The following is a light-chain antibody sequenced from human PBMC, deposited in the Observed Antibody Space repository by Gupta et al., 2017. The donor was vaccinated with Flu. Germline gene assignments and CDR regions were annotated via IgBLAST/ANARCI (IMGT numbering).Light chain of an antibody. V-gene: IGLV3-10*01. Sequence: SYELTQPPSVSVSAGQAAMITCSGDALSKKCSYWYQQQSGQPPVLVIVEDNKRPSAIPDRFAFSSSGTIDTSTLTVSELEDEADDDYYSNANTRNNYIVFGGGTKLTVL. CDR1: ALSKKC. J-gene: IGLJ2*01. CDR3: YSNANTRNNYIV. CDR2: EDN.